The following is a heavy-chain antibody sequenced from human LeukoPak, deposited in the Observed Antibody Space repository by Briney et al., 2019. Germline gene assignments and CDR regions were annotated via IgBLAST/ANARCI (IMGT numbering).Heavy chain of an antibody. Sequence: GGSLRLSCAVSGFTFSGFWMSWSRQAPGKGLEWVASINSDGSEGYYADVVKGRLTISRDNAKNSLYLQINSLRAEDTAVYYCARSSYSSSSSVWGQGTMVTVSS. V-gene: IGHV3-7*03. CDR3: ARSSYSSSSSV. CDR2: INSDGSEG. J-gene: IGHJ3*01. CDR1: GFTFSGFW. D-gene: IGHD6-6*01.